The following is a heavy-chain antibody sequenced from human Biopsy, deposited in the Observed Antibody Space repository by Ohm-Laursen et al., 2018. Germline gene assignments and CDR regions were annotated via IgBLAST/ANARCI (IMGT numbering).Heavy chain of an antibody. D-gene: IGHD3-9*01. CDR3: AIDGNDFLTDYLKIDQ. CDR1: GYNFPTHY. Sequence: AATVKISCKASGYNFPTHYMHWVRQAPGQGLEWMAMINPRSGSTFYAQKFQDRVTMTRDTSISTAYMEVSSLRSDDTAVYYCAIDGNDFLTDYLKIDQWGQGTLVTVSS. V-gene: IGHV1-46*01. CDR2: INPRSGST. J-gene: IGHJ4*02.